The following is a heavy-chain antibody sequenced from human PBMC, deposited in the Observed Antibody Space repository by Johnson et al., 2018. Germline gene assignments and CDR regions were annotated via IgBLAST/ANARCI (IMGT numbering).Heavy chain of an antibody. CDR3: TRGRRDFQH. CDR2: IRSKAYGGTT. J-gene: IGHJ1*01. CDR1: GLTFSNAW. D-gene: IGHD5-24*01. V-gene: IGHV3-49*05. Sequence: VQLQESGGGLVKPGGSLRLSCAASGLTFSNAWMSWFRQAPGKGLEWVGFIRSKAYGGTTEYAASVKGRFTISRDDSKSIAYLQMNSLKTEDTAVYYCTRGRRDFQHWGQGTLVTVSS.